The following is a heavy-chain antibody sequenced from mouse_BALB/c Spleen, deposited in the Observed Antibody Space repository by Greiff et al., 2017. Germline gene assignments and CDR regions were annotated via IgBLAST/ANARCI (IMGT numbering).Heavy chain of an antibody. D-gene: IGHD2-2*01. CDR1: GFSLTSYG. V-gene: IGHV2-4-1*01. CDR2: IWSGGST. J-gene: IGHJ3*01. Sequence: VQLQQSGPGLVQPSQSLSITCPVSGFSLTSYGVHWVRQSPGKGLEWLGVIWSGGSTDYNAAFISRLSISKDNSKSQVFFKMNSLQADDTAIYYCARKGIYYGYDVGFAYWGQGTLVTDSA. CDR3: ARKGIYYGYDVGFAY.